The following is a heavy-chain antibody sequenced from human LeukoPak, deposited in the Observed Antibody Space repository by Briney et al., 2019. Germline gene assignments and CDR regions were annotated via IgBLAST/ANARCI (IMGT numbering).Heavy chain of an antibody. J-gene: IGHJ4*02. Sequence: PSETLSLTCTVSGGSISSSSYYWGWIRQPPGKGLEWIGSIYYTGSTYYNPSLRSRVTMSVDTSKNQFSLKLSSVTAADTAVYYCARNDIVVVPAAFDYWGQGTLVTVSS. CDR1: GGSISSSSYY. V-gene: IGHV4-39*01. D-gene: IGHD2-2*01. CDR3: ARNDIVVVPAAFDY. CDR2: IYYTGST.